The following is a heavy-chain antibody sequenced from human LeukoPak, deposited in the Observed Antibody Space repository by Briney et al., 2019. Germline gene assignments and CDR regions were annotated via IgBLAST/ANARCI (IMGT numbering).Heavy chain of an antibody. Sequence: GASVKVSCKASGYTFTSYGISWVRQAPGQGLEWMGWISAYNGNTNYARKLQGRVTMTTDTSTSTAYMELRSLRSDDTAVYYCARASRYCSSTSCYGGPYYYYGMDVWGKGTTVTVSS. CDR3: ARASRYCSSTSCYGGPYYYYGMDV. CDR1: GYTFTSYG. D-gene: IGHD2-2*01. J-gene: IGHJ6*04. V-gene: IGHV1-18*04. CDR2: ISAYNGNT.